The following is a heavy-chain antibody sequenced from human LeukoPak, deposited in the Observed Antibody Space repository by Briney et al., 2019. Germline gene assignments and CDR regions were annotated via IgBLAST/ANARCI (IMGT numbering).Heavy chain of an antibody. Sequence: ASETLSLTCTVTGGSISSSRYYWGWIRQPPGKGLEWIGSIYYSGSTYYNPSLKSRVTISVDTSKNQFSLKLSSVTAADTAVYYCASVPDAWGQGTLVTVSS. CDR3: ASVPDA. CDR2: IYYSGST. CDR1: GGSISSSRYY. J-gene: IGHJ5*02. V-gene: IGHV4-39*07.